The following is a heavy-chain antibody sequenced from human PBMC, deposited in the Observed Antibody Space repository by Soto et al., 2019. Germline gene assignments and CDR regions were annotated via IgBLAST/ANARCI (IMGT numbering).Heavy chain of an antibody. CDR1: GGSIGNQY. D-gene: IGHD1-1*01. V-gene: IGHV4-59*11. J-gene: IGHJ3*02. CDR2: ISYSGNT. CDR3: ARRDWNEPFDT. Sequence: SETLSLTCTVSGGSIGNQYWSWIRQRPGEGLEWVGHISYSGNTNYNPSLKRRVLISQDTSNNQFSLRLSSVTAADTAVYYCARRDWNEPFDTWGPGTLVTVSS.